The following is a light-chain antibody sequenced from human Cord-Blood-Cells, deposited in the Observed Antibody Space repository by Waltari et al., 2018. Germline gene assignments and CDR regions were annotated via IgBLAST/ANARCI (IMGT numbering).Light chain of an antibody. CDR2: GAS. V-gene: IGKV3-20*01. CDR1: QSVSSSY. CDR3: QQYGSSPPWT. J-gene: IGKJ1*01. Sequence: ELVLTQSPGNLSLSPGDRATLPCRASQSVSSSYLAWYQQKPGQAPRLLIYGASSRATGIPDRFSGSGSGTDFTLTISRLEPEDFAVYYCQQYGSSPPWTFGQGTKVEIK.